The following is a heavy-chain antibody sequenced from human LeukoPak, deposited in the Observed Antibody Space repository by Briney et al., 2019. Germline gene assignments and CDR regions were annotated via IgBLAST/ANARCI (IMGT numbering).Heavy chain of an antibody. CDR3: ARAGGGYSGYDHYYYYGMDV. CDR2: INPSSGGT. CDR1: GYTFTGYY. Sequence: ASVKVSCKASGYTFTGYYMHWVRQAPGQGLEWMGWINPSSGGTNYAQKFQGWVTMTRDTSISTAYMELSRLRSDDTAVYYCARAGGGYSGYDHYYYYGMDVWGKGTTVTVSS. D-gene: IGHD5-12*01. V-gene: IGHV1-2*04. J-gene: IGHJ6*04.